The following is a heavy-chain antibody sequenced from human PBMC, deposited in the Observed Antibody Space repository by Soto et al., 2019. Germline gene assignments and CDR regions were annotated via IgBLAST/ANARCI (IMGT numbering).Heavy chain of an antibody. Sequence: LPLTGALYSGSFSGYYWSWIRQPPGKELEWIGEINHSGSTNYNPSLKSRVTISVDTSKNQFSLKPSSVTAADTDVYYSARRFVRGAYYYEYFAGLDVWGQWT. CDR3: ARRFVRGAYYYEYFAGLDV. CDR2: INHSGST. D-gene: IGHD3-22*01. V-gene: IGHV4-34*01. J-gene: IGHJ6*02. CDR1: SGSFSGYY.